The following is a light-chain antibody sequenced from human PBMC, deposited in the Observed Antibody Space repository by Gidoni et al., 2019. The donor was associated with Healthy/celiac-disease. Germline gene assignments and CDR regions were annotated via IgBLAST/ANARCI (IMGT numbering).Light chain of an antibody. CDR3: QQRSNWPPS. V-gene: IGKV3-11*01. J-gene: IGKJ2*03. CDR1: QSVSSY. Sequence: EIVLTQSPANLSLSPGERATLSCRASQSVSSYLAWYQQKPGQAPRLLIYDASNRATGITARFSGSGSGTDFTLTISSLEPEDFAVYYCQQRSNWPPSFGQGTKLEIK. CDR2: DAS.